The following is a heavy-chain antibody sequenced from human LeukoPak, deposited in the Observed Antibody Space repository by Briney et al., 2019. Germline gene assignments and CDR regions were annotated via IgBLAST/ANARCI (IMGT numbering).Heavy chain of an antibody. Sequence: SETLSLTCTVSGGSISSGGYYWSWIRQHPGKGLEWIGYIYYSGSTCYNPSLKSRVTISEDTSKNQFSLKLSSVTAADTAVYYCARGKVGLRFLEWLNYYYGMDVWGQGTTVTVSS. CDR2: IYYSGST. V-gene: IGHV4-31*03. CDR1: GGSISSGGYY. CDR3: ARGKVGLRFLEWLNYYYGMDV. J-gene: IGHJ6*02. D-gene: IGHD3-3*01.